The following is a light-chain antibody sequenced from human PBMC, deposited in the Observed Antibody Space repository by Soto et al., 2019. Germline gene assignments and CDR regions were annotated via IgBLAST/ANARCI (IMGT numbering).Light chain of an antibody. CDR2: ENN. Sequence: QSVLTQPPSASGTPGQRVTISCSGSSSNIGSNYVYWYHQLPGTAPKLLIYENNQRPSGVPDRFSGSKSGTSASLAISGLRSEDEADYYCAAWDDSLSGPVFGGGTKLTVL. CDR3: AAWDDSLSGPV. J-gene: IGLJ3*02. V-gene: IGLV1-47*01. CDR1: SSNIGSNY.